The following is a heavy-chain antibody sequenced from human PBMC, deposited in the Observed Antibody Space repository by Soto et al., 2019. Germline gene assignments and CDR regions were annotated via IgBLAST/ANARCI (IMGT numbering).Heavy chain of an antibody. CDR3: ARDLAVGEAYFFDY. V-gene: IGHV1-3*04. CDR2: IHTGNGNT. Sequence: GASVKVSCKASGYTFTSYTIHWLRQAPGQRLEWMGWIHTGNGNTKYSQRFQGRLTFTTDSSATTGYMDLSSLTSEDTAVYYCARDLAVGEAYFFDYWGQGTLVTVSS. J-gene: IGHJ4*02. CDR1: GYTFTSYT. D-gene: IGHD1-26*01.